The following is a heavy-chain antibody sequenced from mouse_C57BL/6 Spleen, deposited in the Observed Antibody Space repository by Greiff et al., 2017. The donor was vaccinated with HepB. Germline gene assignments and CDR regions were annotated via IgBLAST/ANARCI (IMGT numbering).Heavy chain of an antibody. V-gene: IGHV1-15*01. CDR2: IDPETGGT. Sequence: VQVVESGAELVRPGASVTLSCKASGYTFTDYEMHWVKQTPVHGLEWIGAIDPETGGTAYNQKFKGKAILTADKSSSTAYMELRSLTSEDSAVYYCTRRGLYDGYSYYAMDYWGQGTSVTVSS. J-gene: IGHJ4*01. CDR3: TRRGLYDGYSYYAMDY. D-gene: IGHD2-3*01. CDR1: GYTFTDYE.